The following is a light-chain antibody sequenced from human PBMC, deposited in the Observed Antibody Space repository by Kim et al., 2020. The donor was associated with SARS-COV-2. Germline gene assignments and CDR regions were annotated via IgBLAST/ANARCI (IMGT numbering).Light chain of an antibody. Sequence: APGKTATITCGRNNIESKSVHWYQQKSGQAPVMVIFYDVDRPSGIPERFSGSNSGNMATLTISGVEAGDEADYSCQVWDSSGDHPVFGRGTQLTVL. CDR2: YDV. CDR3: QVWDSSGDHPV. J-gene: IGLJ3*02. V-gene: IGLV3-21*04. CDR1: NIESKS.